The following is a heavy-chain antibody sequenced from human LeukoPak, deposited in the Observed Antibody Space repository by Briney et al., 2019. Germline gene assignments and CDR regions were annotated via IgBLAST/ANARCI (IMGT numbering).Heavy chain of an antibody. CDR3: ARHEGLVGAKDY. CDR1: GGSFSGYY. Sequence: SETLSLTCAVSGGSFSGYYWSWIRQPPGKGLEWIGEINHSGSTNYNPSLKSRVTISVDTSKNQFSLKLSSVTAADTAVYYCARHEGLVGAKDYWGQGTLVTVSS. V-gene: IGHV4-34*01. CDR2: INHSGST. J-gene: IGHJ4*02. D-gene: IGHD1-26*01.